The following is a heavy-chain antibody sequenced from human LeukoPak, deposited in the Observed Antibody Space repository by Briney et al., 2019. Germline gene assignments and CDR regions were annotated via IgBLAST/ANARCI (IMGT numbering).Heavy chain of an antibody. CDR3: AREDLVGAIDY. CDR1: GFSFDSYE. Sequence: GGSLRLSCVVSGFSFDSYEMDWVRQAPGKGLEWLSYISATGNTIYDADSVKGRFTISRDNAKNSLYLQMNSLRVEDTATYYCAREDLVGAIDYWGQGTLVTVSS. D-gene: IGHD1-26*01. V-gene: IGHV3-48*03. CDR2: ISATGNTI. J-gene: IGHJ4*02.